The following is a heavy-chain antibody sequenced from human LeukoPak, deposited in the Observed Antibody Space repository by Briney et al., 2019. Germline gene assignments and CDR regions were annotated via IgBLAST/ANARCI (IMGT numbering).Heavy chain of an antibody. V-gene: IGHV1-69*01. Sequence: SVKVSCKASGGTFSSYAISWVRQAPGQGLEWMGGIIPIFGTANYAQKFQGRVTITADESTSTAYMELSSLRSEDTAVYYCANTYYYGSGSFDYWGLGTLVTVSS. CDR2: IIPIFGTA. D-gene: IGHD3-10*01. CDR1: GGTFSSYA. CDR3: ANTYYYGSGSFDY. J-gene: IGHJ4*02.